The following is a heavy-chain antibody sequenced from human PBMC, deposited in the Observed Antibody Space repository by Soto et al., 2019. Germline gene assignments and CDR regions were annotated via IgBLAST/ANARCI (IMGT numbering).Heavy chain of an antibody. CDR2: IYYSGST. Sequence: QVQLQESGPGLVKPSQTLSLTCTVSGGSISSGGYYWSWIRQHPGKGLECIGYIYYSGSTYYNPSLKSRVTRSVDTSENQFSLNLSSVTAADTAVYYCARYGSGSYYPTTFDYWGQGTLVTVSS. CDR3: ARYGSGSYYPTTFDY. CDR1: GGSISSGGYY. J-gene: IGHJ4*02. D-gene: IGHD3-10*01. V-gene: IGHV4-31*03.